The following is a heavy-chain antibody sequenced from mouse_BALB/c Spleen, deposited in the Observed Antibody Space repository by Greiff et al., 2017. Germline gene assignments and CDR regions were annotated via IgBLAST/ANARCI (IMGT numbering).Heavy chain of an antibody. J-gene: IGHJ3*01. D-gene: IGHD2-14*01. V-gene: IGHV3-2*02. CDR2: ISYSGST. CDR1: GYSITSDYA. Sequence: EVMLVESGPGLVKPSQSLSLTCTVTGYSITSDYAWNWIRQFPGNKLEWMGYISYSGSTSYNPSLKSRISITRDTSKNQFFLQLNSVTTEDTATYYCAREAYYRSWFAYWGQGTLVTVSA. CDR3: AREAYYRSWFAY.